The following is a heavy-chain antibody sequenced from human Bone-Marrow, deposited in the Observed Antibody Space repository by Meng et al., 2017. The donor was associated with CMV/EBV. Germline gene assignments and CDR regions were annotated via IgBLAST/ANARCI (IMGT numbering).Heavy chain of an antibody. CDR1: GGSFNVYY. V-gene: IGHV4-34*01. Sequence: SETLSLTCAVYGGSFNVYYWTWIRQSPGKGLEWIGESDYNGGPHYNPSLGSRVTISVDKSKSQFSLSLTSVTVADTAVYFCARCANAFATGGLVKYIDFWSQGNLVTVSS. CDR3: ARCANAFATGGLVKYIDF. CDR2: SDYNGGP. J-gene: IGHJ4*02. D-gene: IGHD1-26*01.